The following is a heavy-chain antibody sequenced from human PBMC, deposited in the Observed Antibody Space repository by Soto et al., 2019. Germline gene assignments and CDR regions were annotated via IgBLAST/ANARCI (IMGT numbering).Heavy chain of an antibody. CDR3: ATHYDSSGYYRNFDY. Sequence: SETLSLTCAVSGGSISSSNWWSWVRQPPGKGLEWIGEIYHSGSTNYNPSLKSRVTISVDKSKNQFSLKLSSVTAADTAVYYCATHYDSSGYYRNFDYWGQGTLVTVSS. J-gene: IGHJ4*02. V-gene: IGHV4-4*02. CDR1: GGSISSSNW. CDR2: IYHSGST. D-gene: IGHD3-22*01.